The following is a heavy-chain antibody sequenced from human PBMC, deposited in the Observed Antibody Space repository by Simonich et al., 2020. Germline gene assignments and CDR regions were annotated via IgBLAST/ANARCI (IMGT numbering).Heavy chain of an antibody. CDR1: GFTFSSYA. Sequence: GGGLVQPGGSVRLSCAASGFTFSSYAMSWVRQAPGKGLEWVSAISGSGGSTYSADSVKGRFTISRDNSKNTLYLQMNSLRAEDTAVYYCAKDLGERITMIVVVIDAFDIWGQGTMVTVSS. V-gene: IGHV3-23*01. CDR2: ISGSGGST. CDR3: AKDLGERITMIVVVIDAFDI. D-gene: IGHD3-22*01. J-gene: IGHJ3*02.